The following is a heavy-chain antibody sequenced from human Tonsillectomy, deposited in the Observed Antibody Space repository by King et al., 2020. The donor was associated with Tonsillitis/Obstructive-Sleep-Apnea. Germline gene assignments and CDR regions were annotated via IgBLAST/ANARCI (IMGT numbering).Heavy chain of an antibody. CDR2: IYSGGST. CDR1: GFTVSSNY. V-gene: IGHV3-66*01. D-gene: IGHD6-13*01. J-gene: IGHJ4*02. Sequence: VQLVESGGGLVQPGGSLRLSCAASGFTVSSNYMSWVRQAPGKGLEWVSVIYSGGSTYYADSVKGRFTISRDNSKNTLYLQMNSLRAEDTAVYYCARDVYSSSWSPAGFLDYWGQGTLVTVSS. CDR3: ARDVYSSSWSPAGFLDY.